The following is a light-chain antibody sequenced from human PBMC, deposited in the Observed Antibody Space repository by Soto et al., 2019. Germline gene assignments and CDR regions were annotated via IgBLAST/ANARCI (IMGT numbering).Light chain of an antibody. CDR2: GAS. V-gene: IGKV1-27*01. CDR1: QDINNY. J-gene: IGKJ4*01. CDR3: QKYSRGSS. Sequence: DIQMTQSPSSLSASVGDRVTITCRASQDINNYLAWYQQKPGKVPKLLIYGASTLQSGVPSRFRGSGSGTDFTLPISSLQPEDVASYYCQKYSRGSSFGGGTKVEI.